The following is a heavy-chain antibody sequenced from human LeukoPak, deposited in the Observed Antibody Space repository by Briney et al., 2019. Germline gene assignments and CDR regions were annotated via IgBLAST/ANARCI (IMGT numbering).Heavy chain of an antibody. V-gene: IGHV4-61*02. CDR1: GGSISSGSYY. Sequence: SETLSLTCTVSGGSISSGSYYWSWIRQPAGKGLEWIGRIYTSGSTNYNPSLKSRVTMSVDTSKNQFSLKLSSVTAADTAVYYCARVAGGNGFDIWGQGTMVTVSS. D-gene: IGHD4-23*01. CDR2: IYTSGST. CDR3: ARVAGGNGFDI. J-gene: IGHJ3*02.